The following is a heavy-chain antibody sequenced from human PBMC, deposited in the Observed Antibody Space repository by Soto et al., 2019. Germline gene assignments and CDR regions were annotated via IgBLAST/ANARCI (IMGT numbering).Heavy chain of an antibody. J-gene: IGHJ4*02. CDR1: GFTFSSYA. Sequence: GGSLRLSCAASGFTFSSYAMSWVRQAPGKGLEWVSAISGSGGSTYYADSVKGRFTISRDNSKNTLYLQMNSLRAEDTAVYYCAKDPRIVATPSFFSFDYWGQGTLVTVSS. D-gene: IGHD5-12*01. CDR2: ISGSGGST. V-gene: IGHV3-23*01. CDR3: AKDPRIVATPSFFSFDY.